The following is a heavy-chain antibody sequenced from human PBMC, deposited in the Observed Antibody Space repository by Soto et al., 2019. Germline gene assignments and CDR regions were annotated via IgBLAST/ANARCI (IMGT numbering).Heavy chain of an antibody. CDR1: GFTFSSYA. V-gene: IGHV3-23*01. Sequence: PGGSLRLSCAASGFTFSSYAMSWVRQAPGKGLEWVSAISGSGGSPYYADSVKGRFTISRDNSKNTLYLQMNSLRAEDTAVYYCAKDQKDSGNYYYYYGMDVWGQGTTVTVSS. CDR3: AKDQKDSGNYYYYYGMDV. D-gene: IGHD5-12*01. CDR2: ISGSGGSP. J-gene: IGHJ6*02.